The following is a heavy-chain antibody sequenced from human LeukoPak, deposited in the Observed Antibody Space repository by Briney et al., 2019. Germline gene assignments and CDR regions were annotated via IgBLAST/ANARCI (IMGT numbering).Heavy chain of an antibody. Sequence: QTGGSLRLSCSASGFTFSSYAMNWVRQAPGKGLEYVSAITSNGGSTYYADSVKGRFTISRDNSKNTLYLQMSSLRAEDTAVYYCVKGRCSGSSCYGGDYWGQGALVTVSS. CDR2: ITSNGGST. CDR1: GFTFSSYA. J-gene: IGHJ4*02. CDR3: VKGRCSGSSCYGGDY. D-gene: IGHD2-2*01. V-gene: IGHV3-64D*06.